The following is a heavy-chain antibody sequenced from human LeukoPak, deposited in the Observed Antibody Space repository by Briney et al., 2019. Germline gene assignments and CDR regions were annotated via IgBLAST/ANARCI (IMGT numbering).Heavy chain of an antibody. CDR3: AKGPLIEVAGTTWDY. Sequence: GGSLRLSCAASGFTFSSYTMHWVRQAPGKGLEWVAVISFDGSNTYYADSVKGRFTNSRDNSKNTLYLQMNSLRAEDTAVYYCAKGPLIEVAGTTWDYWGQGTLVTVSS. J-gene: IGHJ4*02. D-gene: IGHD6-19*01. V-gene: IGHV3-30-3*01. CDR2: ISFDGSNT. CDR1: GFTFSSYT.